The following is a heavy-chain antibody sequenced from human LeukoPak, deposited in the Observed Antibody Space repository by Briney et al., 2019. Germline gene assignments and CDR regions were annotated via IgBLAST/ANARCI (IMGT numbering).Heavy chain of an antibody. CDR1: GYTFTGYY. Sequence: GASVKVSCKASGYTFTGYYMHWVRQDLRQGLQWMGWINPNSGGTDYAQKFQGRVTMTRDTSIRTVYMELSSLRSDDTAVYYCARADSVPAGDYHYWYMDVWGKGTTVTVSS. V-gene: IGHV1-2*02. CDR2: INPNSGGT. D-gene: IGHD2-2*01. J-gene: IGHJ6*03. CDR3: ARADSVPAGDYHYWYMDV.